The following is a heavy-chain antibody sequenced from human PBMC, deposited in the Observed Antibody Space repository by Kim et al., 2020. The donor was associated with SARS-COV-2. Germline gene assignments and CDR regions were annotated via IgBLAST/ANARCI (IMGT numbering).Heavy chain of an antibody. Sequence: GGSLRLSCTASGFTFGDYAMSWVRQAPGKGLEWVGFIRSKAYGGTTEYAASVKGRFTISRDDSKSIAYLQMNSLKTEDTAVYYCTRGELLRFFGVDDYWGQGTLVTVSS. CDR3: TRGELLRFFGVDDY. J-gene: IGHJ4*02. D-gene: IGHD1-26*01. CDR1: GFTFGDYA. V-gene: IGHV3-49*04. CDR2: IRSKAYGGTT.